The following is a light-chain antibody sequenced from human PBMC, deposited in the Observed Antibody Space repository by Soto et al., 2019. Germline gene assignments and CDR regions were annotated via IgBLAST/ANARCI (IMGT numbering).Light chain of an antibody. CDR1: SSDVGTYNY. J-gene: IGLJ2*01. Sequence: QYALTQPRLVFGSPGRSVTISCTGTSSDVGTYNYVSWYQQHPGKAPKLMIYDVSQRPSGVPDRFPGSKSGNTASLTISGLQSEDESDYYCCSYAGSYTPVSAGGTKLTAL. CDR3: CSYAGSYTPV. CDR2: DVS. V-gene: IGLV2-11*01.